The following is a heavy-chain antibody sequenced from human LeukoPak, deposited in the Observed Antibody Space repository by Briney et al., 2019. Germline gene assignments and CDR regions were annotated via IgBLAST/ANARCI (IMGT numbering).Heavy chain of an antibody. J-gene: IGHJ4*02. CDR3: AKDIGEREYSVH. D-gene: IGHD5/OR15-5a*01. CDR1: GFTFDDYA. V-gene: IGHV3-43*02. Sequence: AGGSLRLSCAASGFTFDDYAMHWVRQVPGKGLEWVSLISGDGVTTYYGDSVKGRFTISRDNSKNSLFLQMKSLRTEDTALYYCAKDIGEREYSVHWGQGTLVTVSS. CDR2: ISGDGVTT.